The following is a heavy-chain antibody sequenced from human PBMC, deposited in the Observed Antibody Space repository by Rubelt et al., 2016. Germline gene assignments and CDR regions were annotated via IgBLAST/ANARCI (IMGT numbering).Heavy chain of an antibody. J-gene: IGHJ4*02. CDR1: GYTFTTYG. CDR3: ARGYFDSTGDFDY. CDR2: INTYNDKT. D-gene: IGHD3-22*01. V-gene: IGHV1-18*01. Sequence: QVHLVQSAIEVKKPVASVKISCKTSGYTFTTYGIIWVRRAPGQGLEWMGWINTYNDKTNYPQKFQGRVSMTTDSSTNTAYMELRSLGSDDTAVYYCARGYFDSTGDFDYWGQGTLVTVSS.